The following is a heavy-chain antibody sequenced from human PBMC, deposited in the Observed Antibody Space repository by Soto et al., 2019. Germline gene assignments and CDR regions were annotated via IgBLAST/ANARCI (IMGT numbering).Heavy chain of an antibody. CDR1: GYTFTSYA. V-gene: IGHV1-3*01. J-gene: IGHJ6*02. CDR2: TNAGNGNT. D-gene: IGHD3-3*01. CDR3: ARVLGDFWSRKKYMDV. Sequence: ASVKVSCKASGYTFTSYAMHWVRQAPGQRLEWMGWTNAGNGNTKYSQKFQGRVTITRDTSASTAYMELSSLRSEDTAVYYCARVLGDFWSRKKYMDVWGQGTTVTVSS.